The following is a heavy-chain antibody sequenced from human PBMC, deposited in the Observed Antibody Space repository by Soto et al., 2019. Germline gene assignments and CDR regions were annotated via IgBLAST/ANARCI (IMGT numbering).Heavy chain of an antibody. CDR3: ARDFSP. Sequence: GGSLRLSCAAPGFTLSSYWMHWVRQSPGKGLEWVSHINNDGSSTTYADSVKGRFTISRDNAKNTLYLQMNSLKVEDTAVYYCARDFSPWGQGTLVTVSS. CDR2: INNDGSST. V-gene: IGHV3-74*01. J-gene: IGHJ5*02. D-gene: IGHD3-3*01. CDR1: GFTLSSYW.